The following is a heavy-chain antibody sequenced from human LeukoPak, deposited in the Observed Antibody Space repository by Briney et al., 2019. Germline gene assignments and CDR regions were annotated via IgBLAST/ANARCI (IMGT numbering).Heavy chain of an antibody. CDR2: IRYDGSNK. Sequence: GGSLRLSCAASGFTFSSYVMHWVRQAPGKGLEWVAFIRYDGSNKYYADSVKGRFTISRDNSKNTLYLQMSSLRAEDTAVYYCAKVRLVNRYYFDYWGQGTLVTVSS. V-gene: IGHV3-30*02. J-gene: IGHJ4*02. D-gene: IGHD6-19*01. CDR1: GFTFSSYV. CDR3: AKVRLVNRYYFDY.